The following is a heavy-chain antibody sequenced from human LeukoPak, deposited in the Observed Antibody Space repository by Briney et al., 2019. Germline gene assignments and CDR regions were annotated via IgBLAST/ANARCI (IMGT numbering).Heavy chain of an antibody. Sequence: PGGSLRLSCAASGFTFCGYAMKWVRQAPGKGVEGLSHIRGSRGTIYYADSVKGRFTISRDNAKGSVFGKMNSLRVEDTAVYFCARSKSGIGASDIWGQGTMVTVSS. CDR3: ARSKSGIGASDI. V-gene: IGHV3-48*01. J-gene: IGHJ3*02. CDR2: IRGSRGTI. CDR1: GFTFCGYA. D-gene: IGHD1-26*01.